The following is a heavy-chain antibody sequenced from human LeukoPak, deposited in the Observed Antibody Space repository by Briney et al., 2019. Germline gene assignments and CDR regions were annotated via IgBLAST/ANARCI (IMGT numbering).Heavy chain of an antibody. J-gene: IGHJ6*02. Sequence: GESLKISCKGSGYSFTSYWIGWVRQMPRKGPEWMGIIYPGDSDTRYSPSFQGQVTISADKSISTAYLQWSSLKASDTAMHYCAKAVSGSGWIYGLDVWGQGTTVTVSS. CDR2: IYPGDSDT. CDR1: GYSFTSYW. V-gene: IGHV5-51*01. CDR3: AKAVSGSGWIYGLDV. D-gene: IGHD6-19*01.